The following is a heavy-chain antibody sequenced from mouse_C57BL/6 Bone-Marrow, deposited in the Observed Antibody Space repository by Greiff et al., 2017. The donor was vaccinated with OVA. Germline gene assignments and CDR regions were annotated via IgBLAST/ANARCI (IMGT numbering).Heavy chain of an antibody. CDR2: ISSGGSYT. Sequence: EVQLVESGGDLVKPGGSLKLSCAASGFTFSSYGMSWVRQTPDKRLEWVATISSGGSYTYYPDSVKGRFTISRDNAKNTLYLQMSSLKSEDTAMYYCARHEDWDYFDYRGQGTTLTVSS. CDR3: ARHEDWDYFDY. CDR1: GFTFSSYG. D-gene: IGHD4-1*01. V-gene: IGHV5-6*01. J-gene: IGHJ2*01.